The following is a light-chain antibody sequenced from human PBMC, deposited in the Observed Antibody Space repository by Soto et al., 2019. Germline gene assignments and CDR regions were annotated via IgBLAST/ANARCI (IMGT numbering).Light chain of an antibody. J-gene: IGLJ2*01. CDR2: GNS. V-gene: IGLV1-40*01. CDR1: SSNIGAGYD. CDR3: QSYDSSLPVV. Sequence: QSALTQPPSVSGAPGQRVTISCTGSSSNIGAGYDVHWYQQLPGTAPKFLIYGNSNRPSGVPDRFSGSKSGTSASLAITGLQVEDEADYYCQSYDSSLPVVFGGGTKLTVL.